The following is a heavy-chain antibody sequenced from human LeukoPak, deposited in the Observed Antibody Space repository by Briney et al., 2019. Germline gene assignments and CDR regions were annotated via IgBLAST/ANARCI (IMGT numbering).Heavy chain of an antibody. D-gene: IGHD6-13*01. CDR1: GFTFSDYY. J-gene: IGHJ5*02. V-gene: IGHV3-11*01. CDR3: ARDGHSSSWYPNWFDP. Sequence: GGSLRLSCAASGFTFSDYYMSWIRQAPGKGLEWVSYISSSGSTIYYADSVKGRFTISRDNAKNSLYLQMNSLRAEDTAVYYCARDGHSSSWYPNWFDPWGQGTLVTVSS. CDR2: ISSSGSTI.